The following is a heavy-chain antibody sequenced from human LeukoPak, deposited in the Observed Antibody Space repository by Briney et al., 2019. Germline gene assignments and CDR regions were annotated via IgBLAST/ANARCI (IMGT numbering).Heavy chain of an antibody. J-gene: IGHJ4*02. CDR2: INNNGGST. D-gene: IGHD1-7*01. CDR3: VKGSGTSNWHYFDY. V-gene: IGHV3-64D*06. Sequence: GGSLRLSCSASRLTFSNFAMFWVRQAPGKGLEYVSSINNNGGSTYYAASVKGRFHISRDNSKTTVFLQMSSLRVEDTAVYHCVKGSGTSNWHYFDYWGQGALVTVSS. CDR1: RLTFSNFA.